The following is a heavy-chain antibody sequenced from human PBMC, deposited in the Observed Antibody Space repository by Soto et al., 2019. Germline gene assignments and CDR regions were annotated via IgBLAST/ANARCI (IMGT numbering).Heavy chain of an antibody. CDR1: GGTFDDFI. J-gene: IGHJ6*02. Sequence: QVQLVQSGAEVKEPGSSVKVSCKASGGTFDDFIMNWVRQTPGQGLEWMGGIVPMFGTATYAEKFKGRVTISATGSTRTAYMELTSLRSEDTAVHYCARNGTYRRSLSQYLGMDVWGQGTTVTVS. V-gene: IGHV1-69*01. D-gene: IGHD2-2*01. CDR3: ARNGTYRRSLSQYLGMDV. CDR2: IVPMFGTA.